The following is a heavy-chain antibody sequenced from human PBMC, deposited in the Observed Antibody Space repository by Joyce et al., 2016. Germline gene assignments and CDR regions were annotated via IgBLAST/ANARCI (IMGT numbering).Heavy chain of an antibody. J-gene: IGHJ4*02. CDR1: GGSITSSGYY. V-gene: IGHV4-31*03. CDR2: IYYSGSN. CDR3: AADPRGLLWFGELYY. D-gene: IGHD3-10*01. Sequence: QVQLQESGPGLVKPSQTLSLTCTVSGGSITSSGYYWSWIRQHPGKGLEWIGYIYYSGSNYYNPSLKSRVTISMETSENQFSLKLSSVTAADTAVYYCAADPRGLLWFGELYYWGQGTLVTVSS.